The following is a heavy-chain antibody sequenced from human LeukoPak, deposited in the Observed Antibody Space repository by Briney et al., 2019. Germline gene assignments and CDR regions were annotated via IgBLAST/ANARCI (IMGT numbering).Heavy chain of an antibody. J-gene: IGHJ4*02. Sequence: PGGSLRLSCAASGFTFDDYAMHWVRQAPGKGLEWVSGISWNSGSIGYADSVKGRFTISRDYAKNSLYLQMNSPRAEDTALYYCASAGNDYWGQGTLVTVSS. CDR3: ASAGNDY. V-gene: IGHV3-9*01. CDR1: GFTFDDYA. CDR2: ISWNSGSI. D-gene: IGHD6-13*01.